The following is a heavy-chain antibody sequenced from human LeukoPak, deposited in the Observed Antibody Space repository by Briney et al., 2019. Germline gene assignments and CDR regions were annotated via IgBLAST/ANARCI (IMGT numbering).Heavy chain of an antibody. V-gene: IGHV5-51*01. D-gene: IGHD6-19*01. CDR1: GYSFTTYW. CDR3: ATRGLYSSAWSFDY. Sequence: GESLKISCKGSGYSFTTYWIAWVRQMPGKGLEWMGIIFPGDSDTRYSPSFQGQVTISADKSISTAYLQWSSLKASDTAMYYCATRGLYSSAWSFDYWGQGTLVSVPS. J-gene: IGHJ4*02. CDR2: IFPGDSDT.